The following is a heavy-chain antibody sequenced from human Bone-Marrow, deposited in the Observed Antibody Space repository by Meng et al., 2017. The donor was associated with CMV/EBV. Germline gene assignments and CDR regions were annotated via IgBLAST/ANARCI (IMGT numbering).Heavy chain of an antibody. CDR2: IKQDGSEE. Sequence: GGSLISCAASGFTFSPYWMSWVRQAPGKGLEWVAKIKQDGSEEYYVDSVKGRFTISRDNAKNSLYLQMNSLRVEDTAVYYCARDKRRIDYWGQGTLVTDSS. CDR3: ARDKRRIDY. V-gene: IGHV3-7*01. J-gene: IGHJ4*02. CDR1: GFTFSPYW.